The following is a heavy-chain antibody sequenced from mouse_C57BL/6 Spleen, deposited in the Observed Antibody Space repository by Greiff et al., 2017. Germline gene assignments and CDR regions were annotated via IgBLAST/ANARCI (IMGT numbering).Heavy chain of an antibody. V-gene: IGHV1-61*01. CDR2: IYPSDSET. Sequence: QVQLQQPGAELVRPGSSVKLSCKASGYTFTSYWMDWVKQRPGQGLEWIGNIYPSDSETHYNQKFKDKATLPVDKSSSTAYMQLSSLTSEDSAVYYCGRGITTVVATPFAYWGEGTLVTVSA. J-gene: IGHJ3*01. CDR1: GYTFTSYW. CDR3: GRGITTVVATPFAY. D-gene: IGHD1-1*01.